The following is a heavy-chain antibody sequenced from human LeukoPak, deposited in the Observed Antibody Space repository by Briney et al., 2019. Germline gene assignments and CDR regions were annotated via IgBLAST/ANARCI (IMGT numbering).Heavy chain of an antibody. Sequence: FRKYSITRVRPDHGKGLEWVSSISSSGLNIDYADSDSLKGRFTISRDNGKDSVYLQMSSLRAEDTAVYYCARDVGYFDLWGRGTLVTVSS. CDR3: ARDVGYFDL. CDR1: FRKYS. CDR2: ISSSGLNI. J-gene: IGHJ2*01. V-gene: IGHV3-21*01.